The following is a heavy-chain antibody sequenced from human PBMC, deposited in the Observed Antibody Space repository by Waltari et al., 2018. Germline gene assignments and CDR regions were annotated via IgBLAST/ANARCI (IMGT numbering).Heavy chain of an antibody. CDR2: IISSSLYM. D-gene: IGHD4-17*01. Sequence: EVQLVASGGGLVKAGGSLRLSCAAFGFTFSTDSRNWVRQAPGKGLEWVSSIISSSLYMSYADSVKGRVTISRDNAKNSLYLQMNSLRVEDTAVYYCARSSTTVTTFGGGQGTLVTVSS. J-gene: IGHJ4*02. V-gene: IGHV3-21*01. CDR1: GFTFSTDS. CDR3: ARSSTTVTTFG.